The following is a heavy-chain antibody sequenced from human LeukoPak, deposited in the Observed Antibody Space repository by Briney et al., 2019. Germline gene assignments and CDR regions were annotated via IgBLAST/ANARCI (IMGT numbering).Heavy chain of an antibody. CDR1: GFTFSDYY. D-gene: IGHD6-19*01. Sequence: PGGSLRLSCAASGFTFSDYYMSWIRQAPGKGLEWVSYISSSGSTIYYADSVKGRFTISRDNAKNSLYLQTNSLRAEDTAVYYCARVYWRIAVAGWYFDYWGQGTLVTVSS. CDR3: ARVYWRIAVAGWYFDY. J-gene: IGHJ4*02. V-gene: IGHV3-11*04. CDR2: ISSSGSTI.